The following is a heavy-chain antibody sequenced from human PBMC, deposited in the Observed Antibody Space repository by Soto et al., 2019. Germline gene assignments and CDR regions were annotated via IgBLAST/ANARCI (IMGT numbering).Heavy chain of an antibody. CDR3: ARDQPGGMDNYFYYMDV. CDR1: GFSLSNYG. Sequence: QVQLVESGGGVVQPGRSLRLSCAASGFSLSNYGIHWVRQAPGKGLEWVAVIWYDGTNKAYADSVKGRFAISRDISKNTEYLQMNSLRAEDTAVYYCARDQPGGMDNYFYYMDVWGKGTTVTVSS. D-gene: IGHD2-2*03. V-gene: IGHV3-33*01. J-gene: IGHJ6*03. CDR2: IWYDGTNK.